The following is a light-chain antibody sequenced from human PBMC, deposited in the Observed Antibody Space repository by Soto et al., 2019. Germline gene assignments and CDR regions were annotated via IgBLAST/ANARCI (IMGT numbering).Light chain of an antibody. Sequence: EIVMTQSPATLSVSPGERATLSCRASQSFSSSLAWYQQKPGQAPRLLIYGASTRATGIPARFSGSGYGTEFTLTISSLQSEDSAVYYCQQYNKWPWTFGQGTKVEIK. CDR2: GAS. CDR3: QQYNKWPWT. J-gene: IGKJ1*01. V-gene: IGKV3-15*01. CDR1: QSFSSS.